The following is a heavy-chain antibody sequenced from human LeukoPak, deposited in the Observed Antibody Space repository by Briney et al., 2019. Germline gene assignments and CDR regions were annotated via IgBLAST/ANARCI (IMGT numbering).Heavy chain of an antibody. Sequence: GESLKISFKGSGXRFNAYCIAWVRQMPGKGLEWMGIIYPDDSDTRYSPSFQGQVTISADKSISTAYLQWSSLKASDTAMYYCARHSSGGSRYGGYYYGMDVWGQGTTVTVSS. V-gene: IGHV5-51*01. CDR2: IYPDDSDT. CDR1: GXRFNAYC. J-gene: IGHJ6*02. CDR3: ARHSSGGSRYGGYYYGMDV. D-gene: IGHD2-15*01.